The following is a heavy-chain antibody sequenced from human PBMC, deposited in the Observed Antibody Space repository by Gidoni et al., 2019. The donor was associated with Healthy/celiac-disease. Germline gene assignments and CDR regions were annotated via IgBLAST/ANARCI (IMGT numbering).Heavy chain of an antibody. J-gene: IGHJ6*02. Sequence: QVTLRESGPALVKPTQTLTLTCTFSGFSLSTSGMCVSWIRQPPGKALEWLALIDWDDDKYYSTSLKTRLTISKDTSKNQVVLTMTNMDPVDTATYYCARMGPDYDILTGYYYYYYGMDVWGQGTTVTVSS. V-gene: IGHV2-70*01. D-gene: IGHD3-9*01. CDR1: GFSLSTSGMC. CDR3: ARMGPDYDILTGYYYYYYGMDV. CDR2: IDWDDDK.